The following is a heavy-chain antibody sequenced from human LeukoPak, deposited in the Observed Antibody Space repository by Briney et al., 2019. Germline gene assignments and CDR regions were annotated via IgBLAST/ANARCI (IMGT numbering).Heavy chain of an antibody. V-gene: IGHV3-33*06. CDR2: IWDDGSDK. J-gene: IGHJ4*02. D-gene: IGHD4-11*01. Sequence: GTSLRLSCASYGFTFSHDAMHWVRQAPGKGLEWVAVIWDDGSDKYYGDSVKGRFTISRDNSEKTVYLQMNTLRVEDTAVYYCAKVAERGFDFSNSLESWGQGTLVTVSS. CDR1: GFTFSHDA. CDR3: AKVAERGFDFSNSLES.